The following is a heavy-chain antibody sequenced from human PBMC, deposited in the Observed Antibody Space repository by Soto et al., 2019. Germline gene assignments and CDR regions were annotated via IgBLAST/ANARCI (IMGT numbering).Heavy chain of an antibody. Sequence: QVQLVQSGAEVRKPGSSMKVSCKAPGGTFSTYIISWVRQAPGQGLEWMGRIIPIPDITNYAQKFQGRVTITEDRSTSTAYMELTSLKSEDTAVYYCARDRITTRGDAFDLWGQGTMVTVSS. D-gene: IGHD3-3*01. J-gene: IGHJ3*01. CDR1: GGTFSTYI. CDR3: ARDRITTRGDAFDL. CDR2: IIPIPDIT. V-gene: IGHV1-69*08.